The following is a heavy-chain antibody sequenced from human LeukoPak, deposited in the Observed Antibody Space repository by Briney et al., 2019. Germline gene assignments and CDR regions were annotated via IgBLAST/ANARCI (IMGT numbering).Heavy chain of an antibody. Sequence: SQTLALTCTVSGGSITGYYWSGIRQPPGKGLEWIGYIYYSGSTNYNPSLESRVTISVDTSKKQFSLQLSSVTAADTAVCYCARHTLVAASSFDYWGQGTLVTVSS. J-gene: IGHJ4*02. D-gene: IGHD2-15*01. CDR1: GGSITGYY. CDR2: IYYSGST. V-gene: IGHV4-59*08. CDR3: ARHTLVAASSFDY.